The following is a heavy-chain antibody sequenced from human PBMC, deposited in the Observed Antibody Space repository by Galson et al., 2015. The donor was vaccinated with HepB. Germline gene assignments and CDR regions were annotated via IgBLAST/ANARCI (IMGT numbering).Heavy chain of an antibody. V-gene: IGHV1-46*01. CDR1: GYTFISYY. CDR3: ARGGIVGRIDDYSHGMDV. CDR2: INPTGGSV. J-gene: IGHJ6*02. Sequence: SVKVSCKASGYTFISYYIHWVRQAPGQGLEWMGVINPTGGSVTYAQKFQGRVTMTRATSTSTVYMELSSLTSEDTAVYYCARGGIVGRIDDYSHGMDVWGQGTTVTVSS. D-gene: IGHD1-26*01.